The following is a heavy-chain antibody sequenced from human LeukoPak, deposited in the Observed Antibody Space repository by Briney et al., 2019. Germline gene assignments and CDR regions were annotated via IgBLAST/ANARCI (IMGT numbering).Heavy chain of an antibody. CDR2: ISGSGGST. J-gene: IGHJ4*02. D-gene: IGHD1-26*01. V-gene: IGHV3-23*01. CDR1: GFTFSSYA. Sequence: GGSLRLSCAASGFTFSSYAMSWVRQAPGKGLERVSVISGSGGSTYYADSVKGRFTISRDNSKNTLYLQMNSLRAEDTAVYYCARGRSLGQWELLQPFDYWGQGTLVTVSS. CDR3: ARGRSLGQWELLQPFDY.